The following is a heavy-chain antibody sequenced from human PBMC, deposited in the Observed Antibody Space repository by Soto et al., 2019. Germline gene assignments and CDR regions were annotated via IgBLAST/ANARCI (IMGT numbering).Heavy chain of an antibody. CDR2: MNPGSGDT. V-gene: IGHV1-8*01. CDR3: ARDYPYALDVAGYFDF. Sequence: ASVKVSCKASGYTFTNNDVSWVRQATGQGLEWMGWMNPGSGDTGYAQKFQGRVTMTRDISIATAYMELNSLTSEDTAVYYCARDYPYALDVAGYFDFWGQGTPVTVSS. J-gene: IGHJ4*02. CDR1: GYTFTNND. D-gene: IGHD6-19*01.